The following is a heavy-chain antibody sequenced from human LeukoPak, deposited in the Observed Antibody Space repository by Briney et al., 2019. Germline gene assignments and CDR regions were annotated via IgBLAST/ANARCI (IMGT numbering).Heavy chain of an antibody. CDR1: GFSFSTYV. CDR3: LREVDWKYAFDY. D-gene: IGHD1-7*01. CDR2: IRPDGSHI. J-gene: IGHJ4*02. Sequence: GGSLRLSCAASGFSFSTYVMHWVRQAPGKGLEWVAVIRPDGSHISYVDPVKGRFTIPRDNSNNMLYLQMNSLRADDTALYYCLREVDWKYAFDYWGRGTLVTVSS. V-gene: IGHV3-33*01.